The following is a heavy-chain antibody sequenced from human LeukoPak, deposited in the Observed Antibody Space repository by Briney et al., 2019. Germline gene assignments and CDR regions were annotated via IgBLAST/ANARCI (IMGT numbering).Heavy chain of an antibody. CDR1: GYTLTELS. V-gene: IGHV1-24*01. J-gene: IGHJ4*02. Sequence: ASVKVSCKVSGYTLTELSMHWVRQAPGKGLEWMGGFDPEDGETIYAQKFQGRVTMTEDTSTDTAYMELSSLGSEDTAVYYCATATDSGSYFSFDYWGQGTLVTVSS. D-gene: IGHD1-26*01. CDR3: ATATDSGSYFSFDY. CDR2: FDPEDGET.